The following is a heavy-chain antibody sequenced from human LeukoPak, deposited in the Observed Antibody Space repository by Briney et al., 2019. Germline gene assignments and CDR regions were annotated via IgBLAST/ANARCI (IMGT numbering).Heavy chain of an antibody. CDR2: ISSSSSYI. CDR3: ARAGYYYYGMDV. V-gene: IGHV3-21*01. Sequence: GGSLRLSCAASGFAFSSYSMNWVRQAPGKGLEWVSSISSSSSYIYYADSVKGRFTISRDNAKNSLYLQMNSLRAEDTAVYYCARAGYYYYGMDVWGQGTTVTVSS. CDR1: GFAFSSYS. J-gene: IGHJ6*02.